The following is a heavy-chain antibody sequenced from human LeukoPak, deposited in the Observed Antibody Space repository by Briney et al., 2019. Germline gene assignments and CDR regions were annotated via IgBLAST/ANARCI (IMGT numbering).Heavy chain of an antibody. V-gene: IGHV3-21*01. J-gene: IGHJ3*02. CDR1: GFTFSGYS. CDR2: ISSSSSYI. CDR3: ARGGLWELLRTAFDI. D-gene: IGHD1-26*01. Sequence: GGSLRLSCAASGFTFSGYSMNWVRQAPGKGLEWVSSISSSSSYIYYADSVKGRFTISRDNAKNSLYLQMNSLRAEDTAVYYCARGGLWELLRTAFDIWGQGTMVTVSS.